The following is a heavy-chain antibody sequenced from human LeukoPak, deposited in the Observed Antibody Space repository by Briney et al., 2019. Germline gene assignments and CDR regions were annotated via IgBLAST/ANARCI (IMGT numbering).Heavy chain of an antibody. CDR1: GGTFSSYA. D-gene: IGHD3-10*01. CDR3: ASMGSGSYYKREDYYYYYGMDV. V-gene: IGHV1-69*13. Sequence: SVKVSCKASGGTFSSYAISWVRQAPGQGLEWMGGIIPIFGTANYAQKFQGRVTITADESTSTAYMELSSLRSEDTAAYYCASMGSGSYYKREDYYYYYGMDVWGKGTTVTVSS. CDR2: IIPIFGTA. J-gene: IGHJ6*04.